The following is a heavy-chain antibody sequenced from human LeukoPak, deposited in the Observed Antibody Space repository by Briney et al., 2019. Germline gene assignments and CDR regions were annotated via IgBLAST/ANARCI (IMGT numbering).Heavy chain of an antibody. V-gene: IGHV4-39*01. D-gene: IGHD3/OR15-3a*01. CDR1: GGSVSSSGHY. CDR3: ARTTFGLVIMGY. CDR2: IYYSGTI. J-gene: IGHJ4*02. Sequence: PSETLSLTCTVAGGSVSSSGHYWGWVRQPPGKGGEWIGSIYYSGTIYYNPSLKSRVTISADTSKNQFSLKLSSVTAADTAVYYCARTTFGLVIMGYWGQGILVTVSS.